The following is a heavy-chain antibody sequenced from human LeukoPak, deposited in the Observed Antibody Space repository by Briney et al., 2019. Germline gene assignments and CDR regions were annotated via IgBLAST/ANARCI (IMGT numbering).Heavy chain of an antibody. CDR3: ARAETVWASDYDNNGYYDY. CDR1: GYTFTSHG. J-gene: IGHJ4*02. V-gene: IGHV7-4-1*02. Sequence: ASVKVSCKASGYTFTSHGISWVRQAPGQGLEWMGWINTNTGSPTYAQAFTGRFVFSLDTSVSTAFLQINSLRAEDTAVYFCARAETVWASDYDNNGYYDYWGQGTLVTVSS. D-gene: IGHD3-22*01. CDR2: INTNTGSP.